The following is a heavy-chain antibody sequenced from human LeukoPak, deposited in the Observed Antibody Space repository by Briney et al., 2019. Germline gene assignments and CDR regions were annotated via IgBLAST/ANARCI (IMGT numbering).Heavy chain of an antibody. D-gene: IGHD3-10*01. Sequence: SETLSLTCTVSGGSISSGSYYWSWIRQPAGKGLEWIGRIYTSGSTNYNPSLKSRVTISVDTSKDQFSLKLSSVTAADTAVYYCAREKGGVDSLTMVRGVMKGDSYYYYYMDVWGKGTTVTVSS. V-gene: IGHV4-61*02. CDR3: AREKGGVDSLTMVRGVMKGDSYYYYYMDV. CDR1: GGSISSGSYY. J-gene: IGHJ6*03. CDR2: IYTSGST.